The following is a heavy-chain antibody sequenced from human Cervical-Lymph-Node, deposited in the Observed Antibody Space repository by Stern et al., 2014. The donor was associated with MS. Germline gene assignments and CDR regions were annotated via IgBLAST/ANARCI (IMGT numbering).Heavy chain of an antibody. CDR1: GYSFNRYA. J-gene: IGHJ4*02. CDR3: ARDLRDISGYYLDS. V-gene: IGHV7-4-1*02. CDR2: INTNTGNP. Sequence: VQLEESGSELRKPGASVKVSCKASGYSFNRYAVTWVRQAPGQRLEWLGWINTNTGNPTYAQGFTGRFVFSLDTSVSTTYLHISSLKAEDTAVYYCARDLRDISGYYLDSWGQGSLVTVSS. D-gene: IGHD3-22*01.